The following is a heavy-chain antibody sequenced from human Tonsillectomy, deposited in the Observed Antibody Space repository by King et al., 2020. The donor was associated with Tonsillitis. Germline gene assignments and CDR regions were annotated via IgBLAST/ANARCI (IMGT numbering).Heavy chain of an antibody. D-gene: IGHD2-2*01. CDR2: ISYDGSNK. CDR1: GFTFSSYA. J-gene: IGHJ6*03. Sequence: VQLVESGGGVVQPGRSLRLSCAASGFTFSSYAMHWVRQAPGKGLEWVAVISYDGSNKYYADSVKGRFTTSRDNSKNTLYLQMNSLRAEDTAVYYCARDNSQFQLKNYYYYYYMDVWGKGTTVTVSS. V-gene: IGHV3-30*01. CDR3: ARDNSQFQLKNYYYYYYMDV.